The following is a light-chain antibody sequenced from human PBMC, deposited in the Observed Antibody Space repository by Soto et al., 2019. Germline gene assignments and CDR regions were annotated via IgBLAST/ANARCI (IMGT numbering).Light chain of an antibody. CDR2: NAY. Sequence: EIVLTQSPATLSLSPGDRAILFCRASQSVSTFLAWFQQKPGQPPRLIIYNAYNRTTGIPARFSGSGSGTDFTLTISSLEPEDFAVYYCQQSGDWPPITXGQGTRLEIK. CDR3: QQSGDWPPIT. V-gene: IGKV3-11*01. J-gene: IGKJ5*01. CDR1: QSVSTF.